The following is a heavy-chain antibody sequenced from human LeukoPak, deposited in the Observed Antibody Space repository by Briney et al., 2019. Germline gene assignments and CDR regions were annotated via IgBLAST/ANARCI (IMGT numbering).Heavy chain of an antibody. CDR3: ARVKLAAAGFDP. CDR1: GFTFSSYW. CDR2: INSDGSST. V-gene: IGHV3-74*01. Sequence: GGSLRLSCAASGFTFSSYWMHWVRQAPGKGLVWVSRINSDGSSTSYADSVKGRFTISRDNAKNTLYLQMNSLRAEDTAVYYCARVKLAAAGFDPWGQGTLVTVSS. D-gene: IGHD6-13*01. J-gene: IGHJ5*02.